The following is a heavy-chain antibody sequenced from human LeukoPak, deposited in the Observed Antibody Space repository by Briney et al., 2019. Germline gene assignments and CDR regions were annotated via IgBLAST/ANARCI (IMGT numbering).Heavy chain of an antibody. J-gene: IGHJ1*01. CDR1: GYTFTGHY. CDR3: ARGQLGFVIVRAARGL. V-gene: IGHV1-2*02. D-gene: IGHD2-2*01. Sequence: GSSVTVSCKASGYTFTGHYMYWVRQAPGQGREWVGWISHNRGGTKYAQKFQGRVTMTGDTSNSQAYVELRSVRSDDTALDYFARGQLGFVIVRAARGLWARGTVVSVSS. CDR2: ISHNRGGT.